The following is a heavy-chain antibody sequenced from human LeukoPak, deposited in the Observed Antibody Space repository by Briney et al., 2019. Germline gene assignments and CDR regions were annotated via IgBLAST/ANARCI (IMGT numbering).Heavy chain of an antibody. V-gene: IGHV1-2*02. Sequence: GASVKVSCKASGYTFTGYYMHWVRQAPGQGLEWMGWINPNSGGTNYAQKFQGRVTMTRDTSISTSYMELSRLRSDDTAVYYCATSPRPIFGVVASDYWGQGTLVTVSS. CDR2: INPNSGGT. J-gene: IGHJ4*02. CDR3: ATSPRPIFGVVASDY. D-gene: IGHD3-3*01. CDR1: GYTFTGYY.